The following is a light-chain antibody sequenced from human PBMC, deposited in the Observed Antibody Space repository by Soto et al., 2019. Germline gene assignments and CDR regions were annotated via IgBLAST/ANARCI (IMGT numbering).Light chain of an antibody. J-gene: IGLJ7*01. V-gene: IGLV2-14*01. CDR3: SSYTTSSTIV. Sequence: QSALTQAASVSGFPGQSITISCTGTSSDIGSYNYVSWFQQYPGKAPKVIISEVSNRPSGVSTRFSGSKSGITASLTISGLQAEDEVDYYCSSYTTSSTIVFGGGTQLTVL. CDR2: EVS. CDR1: SSDIGSYNY.